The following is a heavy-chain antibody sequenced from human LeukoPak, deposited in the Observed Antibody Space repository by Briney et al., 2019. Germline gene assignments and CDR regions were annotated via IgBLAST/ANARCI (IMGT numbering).Heavy chain of an antibody. D-gene: IGHD6-13*01. CDR2: INHSGST. V-gene: IGHV4-30-4*01. CDR3: ARISLGYTVSYYYYYGMDV. CDR1: GGSISSGDYY. J-gene: IGHJ6*02. Sequence: HPSQTLSLTCTVSGGSISSGDYYWSWIRQPPGKGLEWIGEINHSGSTNYNPSLKSRVTISVDTSKNQFSLKLSSVTAADTAVYYCARISLGYTVSYYYYYGMDVWGQGTTVTVSS.